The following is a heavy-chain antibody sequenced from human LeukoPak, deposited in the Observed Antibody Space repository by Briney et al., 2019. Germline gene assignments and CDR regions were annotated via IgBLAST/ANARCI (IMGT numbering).Heavy chain of an antibody. J-gene: IGHJ5*02. CDR3: ARAVPAAAAGTAWFDP. V-gene: IGHV4-38-2*02. Sequence: SSETLSLTFTVSGYSISSGYYWGWIRQPPGKGLEWIGSMRHSGSTYYNPSLNRRVTISVDTSKNQFSLTLSSVTAADTAVYYCARAVPAAAAGTAWFDPWGQGSLVIVSS. CDR2: MRHSGST. CDR1: GYSISSGYY. D-gene: IGHD6-13*01.